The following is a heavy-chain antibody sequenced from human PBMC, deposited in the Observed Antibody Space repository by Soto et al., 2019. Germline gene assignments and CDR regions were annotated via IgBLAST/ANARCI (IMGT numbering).Heavy chain of an antibody. CDR1: GFTFTSYS. J-gene: IGHJ4*02. V-gene: IGHV3-7*03. D-gene: IGHD2-2*01. Sequence: EVQLVESGGALVQPGGSLRLSCAVSGFTFTSYSMSWVRQAPGEGLEWVANIRQDGHEKYYVDSVRGRFTNSRDNAQNSLYLQMDSLRAEDTAMYYCARDPPGYCSTTNCYYYFDFWGQGTLVTVSS. CDR2: IRQDGHEK. CDR3: ARDPPGYCSTTNCYYYFDF.